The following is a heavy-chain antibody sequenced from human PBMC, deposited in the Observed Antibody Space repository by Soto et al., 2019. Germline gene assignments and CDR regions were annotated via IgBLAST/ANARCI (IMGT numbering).Heavy chain of an antibody. CDR3: ARGSSWYDYYYGMDV. CDR1: GGSISSSSYY. V-gene: IGHV4-39*01. J-gene: IGHJ6*02. D-gene: IGHD6-13*01. CDR2: IYYSGST. Sequence: PSETLSLTCTVSGGSISSSSYYWGWIRQPPGKGLEWIGSIYYSGSTYYNPSLKSRVTISVDTSKNQFSLKLSSVTAADTAVYYCARGSSWYDYYYGMDVWGQGTTVTVSS.